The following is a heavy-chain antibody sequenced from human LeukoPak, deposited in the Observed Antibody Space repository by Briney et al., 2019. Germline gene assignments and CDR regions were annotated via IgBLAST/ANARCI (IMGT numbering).Heavy chain of an antibody. J-gene: IGHJ6*04. Sequence: GRSLRLSCAASGFTSSSYGMHWVRQAPGKGLEWVAVISYDGSNKYYADSVKGRFTISRDNSKNTLYLQMNSLRAEDTAVYYCAKEGGYSYGSTNYYYGMDVWGKGTTVTVSS. V-gene: IGHV3-30*18. CDR3: AKEGGYSYGSTNYYYGMDV. D-gene: IGHD5-18*01. CDR2: ISYDGSNK. CDR1: GFTSSSYG.